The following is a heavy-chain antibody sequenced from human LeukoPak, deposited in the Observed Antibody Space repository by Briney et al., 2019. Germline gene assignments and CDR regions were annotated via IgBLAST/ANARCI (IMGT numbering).Heavy chain of an antibody. J-gene: IGHJ4*02. D-gene: IGHD2-21*01. CDR2: FDPEKGET. CDR1: GYTFTGYY. Sequence: ASVKVSCKASGYTFTGYYMHWVRQAPGKGLEWIGGFDPEKGETIYTQQLQGRLTMTEDTSTDTAYMELSSLTSEDTAVYYCATPLGPLGLIPYYFDYWGQGTLVTVSS. V-gene: IGHV1-24*01. CDR3: ATPLGPLGLIPYYFDY.